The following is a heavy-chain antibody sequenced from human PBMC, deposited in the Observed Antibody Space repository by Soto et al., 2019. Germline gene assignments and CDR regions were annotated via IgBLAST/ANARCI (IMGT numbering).Heavy chain of an antibody. J-gene: IGHJ6*02. D-gene: IGHD2-21*02. CDR2: MYNTGST. V-gene: IGHV4-59*01. Sequence: SLSCTVSGGSISGYYWSWIRQPPGKGLEWIGYMYNTGSTVYNPSFKSRVTISVDTSKNQFSLKLNSVTAADTAVYYCARDLWGYCGTDCYPLDVWGQGTTVT. CDR3: ARDLWGYCGTDCYPLDV. CDR1: GGSISGYY.